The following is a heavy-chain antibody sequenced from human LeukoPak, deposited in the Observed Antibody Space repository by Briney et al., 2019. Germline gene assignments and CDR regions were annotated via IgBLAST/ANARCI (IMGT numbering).Heavy chain of an antibody. Sequence: SQTLSLTCTVSGGSISSGSYYWSWIRQPAGKGLEWIGRIYTSGSTNYNPSLKSRVTISVDTSKNQFSLKLSSVSAADTAVYYCARGRKYSYGYRVNELGSGYFDNWGQGTLVTVSS. V-gene: IGHV4-61*02. CDR2: IYTSGST. J-gene: IGHJ4*02. D-gene: IGHD5-18*01. CDR3: ARGRKYSYGYRVNELGSGYFDN. CDR1: GGSISSGSYY.